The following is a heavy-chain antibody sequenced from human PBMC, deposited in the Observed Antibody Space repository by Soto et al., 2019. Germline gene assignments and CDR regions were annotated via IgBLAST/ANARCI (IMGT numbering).Heavy chain of an antibody. Sequence: APGKGLEWVSAISGSGGSTYYADSVKGRFTISRDNSKNTLYLQMNSLRAEDTAVYYCAKTPGPYYYDSSGYPYYYYYGMDVWGQGTTVIVSS. D-gene: IGHD3-22*01. J-gene: IGHJ6*02. V-gene: IGHV3-23*01. CDR3: AKTPGPYYYDSSGYPYYYYYGMDV. CDR2: ISGSGGST.